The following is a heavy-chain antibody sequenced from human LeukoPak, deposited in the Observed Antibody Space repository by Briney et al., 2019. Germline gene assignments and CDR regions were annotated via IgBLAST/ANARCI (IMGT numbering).Heavy chain of an antibody. CDR1: GFTFNSYW. V-gene: IGHV3-7*01. CDR3: ARGTKEQLVYFDY. J-gene: IGHJ4*02. CDR2: MKQDGSEK. D-gene: IGHD6-13*01. Sequence: GGSLRLSCAASGFTFNSYWMSWVRQAPGKGLEWVAKMKQDGSEKYYVDSVKGRFTISRDNAKNSLYLQMNSLRAEDTAVYYCARGTKEQLVYFDYWGQGTLVTVSS.